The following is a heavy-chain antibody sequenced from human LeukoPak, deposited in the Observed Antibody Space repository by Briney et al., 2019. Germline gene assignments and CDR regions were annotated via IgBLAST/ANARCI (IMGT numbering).Heavy chain of an antibody. CDR1: GLTFSNYA. CDR2: IRGDGGGA. V-gene: IGHV3-23*01. Sequence: GGSLRLSCAAPGLTFSNYAMTWVRQAPGKGLEWVSRIRGDGGGAVYTDSVKGRFTTSRDNSKNMLYLQMNSLRAEDTALYYCTKDPNGDYIGAFDPWGQGTLVTVSS. J-gene: IGHJ5*02. D-gene: IGHD4-17*01. CDR3: TKDPNGDYIGAFDP.